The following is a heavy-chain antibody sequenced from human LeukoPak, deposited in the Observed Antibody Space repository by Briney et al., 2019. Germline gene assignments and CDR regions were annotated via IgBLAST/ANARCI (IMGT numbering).Heavy chain of an antibody. CDR1: GFTFSSYA. CDR3: ATWPIFGVVIHPQVVDY. CDR2: ISGSGGST. V-gene: IGHV3-23*01. D-gene: IGHD3-3*01. Sequence: GGSLRLSCAASGFTFSSYAMSWVRQAPGKGLEWVSAISGSGGSTYYADSVKGRFTISRDNSKNTLYLQMNSLRAEDTAVYYCATWPIFGVVIHPQVVDYWGQGTLVTVSS. J-gene: IGHJ4*02.